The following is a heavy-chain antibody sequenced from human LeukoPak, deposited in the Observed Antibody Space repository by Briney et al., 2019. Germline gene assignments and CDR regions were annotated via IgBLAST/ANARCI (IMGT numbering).Heavy chain of an antibody. Sequence: ASVKVSCKASGYTLTSYGISWVRQAPGQGLEWMGWISAYNGNTNYAQKLQGRVTMTTDTSTSTAYMELRSLRSDDTAVYYCARDRGYYGSGGSGYYYYYGMDVWGQGTTVTVSS. CDR1: GYTLTSYG. J-gene: IGHJ6*02. V-gene: IGHV1-18*01. D-gene: IGHD3-10*01. CDR2: ISAYNGNT. CDR3: ARDRGYYGSGGSGYYYYYGMDV.